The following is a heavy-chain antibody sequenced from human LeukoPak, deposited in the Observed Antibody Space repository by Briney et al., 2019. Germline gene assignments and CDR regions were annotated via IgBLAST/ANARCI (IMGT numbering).Heavy chain of an antibody. V-gene: IGHV4-59*01. CDR2: IYYSGST. CDR3: ARAIVVVPAAYDP. D-gene: IGHD2-2*01. Sequence: SETLSLTCTVSGGPISSYYWSWIRQPPGKGLEWIGYIYYSGSTNYNPSLKSRVTISVDTSKNQFSLKLSSVTAADTAVYCCARAIVVVPAAYDPWGQGTLVTVSS. CDR1: GGPISSYY. J-gene: IGHJ5*02.